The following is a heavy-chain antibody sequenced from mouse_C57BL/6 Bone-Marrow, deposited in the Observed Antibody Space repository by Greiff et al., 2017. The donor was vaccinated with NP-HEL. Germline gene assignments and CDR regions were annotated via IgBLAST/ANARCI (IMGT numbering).Heavy chain of an antibody. CDR2: IYPGDGDT. Sequence: VKLVESGPELVKPGASVKISCKASGYAFTSSWMNWVKQRPGKGLEWIGRIYPGDGDTNYNGKFKGKATLTADKSSSTAYMQLSSLTSEDSAVYFCANYYGSPYYAMDYWGQGTSVTVSS. D-gene: IGHD1-1*01. V-gene: IGHV1-82*01. CDR1: GYAFTSSW. J-gene: IGHJ4*01. CDR3: ANYYGSPYYAMDY.